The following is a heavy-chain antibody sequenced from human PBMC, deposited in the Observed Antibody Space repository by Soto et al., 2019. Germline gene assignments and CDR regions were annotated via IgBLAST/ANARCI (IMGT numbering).Heavy chain of an antibody. J-gene: IGHJ4*02. CDR1: GFSFDSYV. CDR3: ARVNGDDIFDT. V-gene: IGHV3-33*01. Sequence: QVQLEESGGGVVQPGRSLRLSCTASGFSFDSYVMHWVRQAPGKGLEWVADIWFDGSNKHYADSVKGRFTISRDNSKNTLYLQMNNLRAEDTAVYYCARVNGDDIFDTWGQGALVTVSS. CDR2: IWFDGSNK. D-gene: IGHD4-17*01.